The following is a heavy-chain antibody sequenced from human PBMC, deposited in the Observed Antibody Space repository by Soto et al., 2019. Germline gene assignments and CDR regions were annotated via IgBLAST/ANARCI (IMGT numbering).Heavy chain of an antibody. CDR2: IWYDGSNK. CDR3: ARDLSPAAPRAFDI. V-gene: IGHV3-33*01. CDR1: GFTFSSYG. D-gene: IGHD2-2*01. Sequence: GGSLRLSCAASGFTFSSYGMHWVRQAPGKGLGWVAVIWYDGSNKYYADSVKGRFTISRDNSKNTLYLQMNSLRAEDTAVYYCARDLSPAAPRAFDIWGQRTMVTVSS. J-gene: IGHJ3*02.